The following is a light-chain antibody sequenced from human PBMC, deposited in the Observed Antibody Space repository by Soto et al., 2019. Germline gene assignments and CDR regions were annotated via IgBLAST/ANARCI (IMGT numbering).Light chain of an antibody. CDR1: GSNIGENA. V-gene: IGLV1-44*01. J-gene: IGLJ3*02. CDR2: SNG. CDR3: AAWDDSQKAML. Sequence: QSVLTQPPSASGTPGQTVTISCSGTGSNIGENAVNWYRHLPGTAPQLLIYSNGLRPSGVPHRFSGSKSGTAGSLAISGLQSEDEAHYYCAAWDDSQKAMLCGGGTKLTVL.